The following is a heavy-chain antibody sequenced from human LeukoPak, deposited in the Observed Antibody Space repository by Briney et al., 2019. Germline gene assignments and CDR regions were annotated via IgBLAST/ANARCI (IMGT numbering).Heavy chain of an antibody. CDR2: ISSSSSYI. V-gene: IGHV3-21*01. CDR3: ARDMGPYGDYGPDY. J-gene: IGHJ4*02. CDR1: GFTFSSYS. Sequence: GGSLRLSCAASGFTFSSYSMNWVRQAPGKGLEWVSSISSSSSYIYYADSVKGRFTISRDNAKNSLYLQMNSLRAEDTAVYYCARDMGPYGDYGPDYWGQGTLVTVSS. D-gene: IGHD4-17*01.